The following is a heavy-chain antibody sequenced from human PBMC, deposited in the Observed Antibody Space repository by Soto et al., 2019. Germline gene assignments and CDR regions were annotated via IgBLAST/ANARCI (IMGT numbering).Heavy chain of an antibody. Sequence: PGGSLRLSFAVSGFICSSDDMSWVPQAPRKPRVCVSTILFADTTHYEDAVKGRFTISRDTSKNTLCLQMNSLTPRDTAVYYGAEATATSRGAFEIYGRRTMVTV. CDR1: GFICSSDD. CDR2: ILFADTT. CDR3: AEATATSRGAFEI. J-gene: IGHJ3*02. D-gene: IGHD1-1*01. V-gene: IGHV3-23*01.